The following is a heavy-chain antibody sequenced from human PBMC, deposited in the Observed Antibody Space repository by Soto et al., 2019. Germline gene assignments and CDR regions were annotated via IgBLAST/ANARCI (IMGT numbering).Heavy chain of an antibody. Sequence: ASVNVSCKASGGTFSSYTISWVRQAPGQGLEWMGRIIPILGIANYAQKFQGRVTITADKSTSTAYMELSSLRSEDTAVYYCARAGQLVPFDYWGQGTLVTVSS. J-gene: IGHJ4*02. CDR1: GGTFSSYT. V-gene: IGHV1-69*02. D-gene: IGHD6-6*01. CDR3: ARAGQLVPFDY. CDR2: IIPILGIA.